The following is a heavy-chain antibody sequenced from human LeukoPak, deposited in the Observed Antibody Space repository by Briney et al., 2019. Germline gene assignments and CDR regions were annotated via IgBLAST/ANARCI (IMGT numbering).Heavy chain of an antibody. V-gene: IGHV3-23*01. J-gene: IGHJ4*02. CDR1: GFTFSSYA. CDR2: ISGSGGNT. CDR3: AKGLGEHIVVVTAIDY. D-gene: IGHD2-21*02. Sequence: PGGSLRLSCAASGFTFSSYAMSWVRQAPGKGLEWISTISGSGGNTYHADSVKGRFTISRDNSKNTLYLQMNSLRAEDTAVYYCAKGLGEHIVVVTAIDYWGQGTLVTVSS.